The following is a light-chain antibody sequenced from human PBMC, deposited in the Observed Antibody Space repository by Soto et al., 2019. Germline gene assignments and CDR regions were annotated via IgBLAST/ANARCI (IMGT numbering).Light chain of an antibody. Sequence: DIHMTQSPSSLSASVGYIFTITCRASQNIRSRLAWFQQKPGKAPKLLIYAASNLQSGVPSRLRASGYGTDFTITINNMQTEDFETYYCQQSHTFPITFGHGTRLEIK. J-gene: IGKJ5*01. V-gene: IGKV1-12*01. CDR1: QNIRSR. CDR3: QQSHTFPIT. CDR2: AAS.